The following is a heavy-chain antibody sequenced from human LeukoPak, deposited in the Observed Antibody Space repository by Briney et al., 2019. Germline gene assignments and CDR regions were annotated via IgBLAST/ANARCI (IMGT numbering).Heavy chain of an antibody. CDR1: GFTFSSYS. CDR3: ARESEDYGDYVGAFDI. J-gene: IGHJ4*02. V-gene: IGHV3-48*01. CDR2: ISSSSSTI. D-gene: IGHD4-17*01. Sequence: PGGSLRLSCAASGFTFSSYSMNWVRQAPGKGLEWVSYISSSSSTIYYADSVKGRFTISRDNAKNSLYLQMNSLRAEDTAVYYCARESEDYGDYVGAFDIWGQGTLVTVSS.